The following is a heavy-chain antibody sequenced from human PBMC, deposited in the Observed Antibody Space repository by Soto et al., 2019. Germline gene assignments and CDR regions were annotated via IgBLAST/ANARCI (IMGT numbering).Heavy chain of an antibody. V-gene: IGHV3-23*01. J-gene: IGHJ4*02. Sequence: EVQLLESGGGLVQPGGSLRLSCVGSGFTFSDHGMSWVRQAPGKGLEWVSAISGSVGSTFYADSVKGRFTISRDNSKNTPYLQMNSLRDEDTAVYYCAKDRTIAARNYDEWGQGVLVTVSS. CDR2: ISGSVGST. CDR3: AKDRTIAARNYDE. D-gene: IGHD6-6*01. CDR1: GFTFSDHG.